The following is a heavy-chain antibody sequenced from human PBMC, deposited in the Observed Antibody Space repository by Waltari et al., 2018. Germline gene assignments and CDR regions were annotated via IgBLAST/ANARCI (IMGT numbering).Heavy chain of an antibody. CDR2: IYTSGST. CDR3: AREEGYYDSSGYPGFDY. Sequence: QVQLQESGPGLVKPSQTLSLTCTVSGGSISSGSYYWSWLRQTAGKGLEWIGRIYTSGSTNYNPSLKSRVTISVDTSKNQFSLKLSSVTAADTAVYYCAREEGYYDSSGYPGFDYWGQGTLVTVSS. J-gene: IGHJ4*02. CDR1: GGSISSGSYY. D-gene: IGHD3-22*01. V-gene: IGHV4-61*02.